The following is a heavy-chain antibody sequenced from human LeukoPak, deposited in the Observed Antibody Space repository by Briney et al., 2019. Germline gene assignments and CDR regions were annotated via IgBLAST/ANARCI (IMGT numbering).Heavy chain of an antibody. CDR3: ARVWRMASFRYYFDY. D-gene: IGHD5-24*01. CDR2: INPNSGGT. CDR1: GYTFISNG. Sequence: GASVKVSCKASGYTFISNGITWVRQAPGQGLEWMGWINPNSGGTNYAQKFQGRVTMTRDTSISTAYMELSRLRSDDTAVYYCARVWRMASFRYYFDYWGQGTLVTVSS. J-gene: IGHJ4*02. V-gene: IGHV1-2*02.